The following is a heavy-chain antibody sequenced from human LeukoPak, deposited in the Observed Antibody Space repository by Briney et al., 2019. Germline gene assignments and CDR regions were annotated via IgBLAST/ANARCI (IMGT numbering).Heavy chain of an antibody. V-gene: IGHV3-49*04. CDR1: GFTFGDYA. CDR2: IRSKAYGGTT. Sequence: GGSLRLSCTASGFTFGDYAMSWVRQAPGKGLEWVGFIRSKAYGGTTEYAASVKGRFTISRDDSKSIAYLQMNSLKTEDTAVYYCTRGENYYDSSGYFNYFDYWGQGTLVTVSS. J-gene: IGHJ4*02. D-gene: IGHD3-22*01. CDR3: TRGENYYDSSGYFNYFDY.